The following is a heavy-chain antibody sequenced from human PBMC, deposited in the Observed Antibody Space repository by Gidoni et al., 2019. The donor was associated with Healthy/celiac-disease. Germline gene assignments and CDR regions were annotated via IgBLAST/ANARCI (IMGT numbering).Heavy chain of an antibody. V-gene: IGHV4-4*07. D-gene: IGHD6-19*01. CDR1: GGSLSSSY. CDR2: IYTSGST. Sequence: VQLQESGPRLVKPSENLSLTFTVPGGSLSSSYWSWVRQPAGKGLEWIGRIYTSGSTNYNHSVKRRVTMSGDTSKNQLSLKMSSVTAADTAVYYCARHLGGSGWHYFDYWGQGTLVTVSS. J-gene: IGHJ4*02. CDR3: ARHLGGSGWHYFDY.